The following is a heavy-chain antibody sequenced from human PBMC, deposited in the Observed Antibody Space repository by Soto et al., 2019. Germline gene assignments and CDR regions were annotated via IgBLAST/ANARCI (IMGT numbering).Heavy chain of an antibody. V-gene: IGHV4-34*01. Sequence: TSETLSLTCSLYSGSLSGYYWSWIRQPPVKGLEWIGEISPSGTTNYSPSLKSRVSISVDTSKNQFSLNLTSLTAADTAVYYCARAPKVSGSAQTRPDFWGQGSLVTVSS. CDR1: SGSLSGYY. D-gene: IGHD6-6*01. CDR2: ISPSGTT. J-gene: IGHJ4*02. CDR3: ARAPKVSGSAQTRPDF.